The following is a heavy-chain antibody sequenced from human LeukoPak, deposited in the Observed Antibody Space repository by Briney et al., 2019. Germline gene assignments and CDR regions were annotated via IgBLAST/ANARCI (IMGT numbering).Heavy chain of an antibody. CDR1: GGSISSYY. D-gene: IGHD6-19*01. J-gene: IGHJ6*03. Sequence: PSETLSLTCTVSGGSISSYYWSWIRQPPGKGLEWIGYIYYSGSTNYNPSLKSRVTISVDTSKNQFSLKLSSVTAADTAVYYCARARSDIAVAAIYPIHDYYYMDVWGKGTTVTVSS. CDR3: ARARSDIAVAAIYPIHDYYYMDV. V-gene: IGHV4-59*01. CDR2: IYYSGST.